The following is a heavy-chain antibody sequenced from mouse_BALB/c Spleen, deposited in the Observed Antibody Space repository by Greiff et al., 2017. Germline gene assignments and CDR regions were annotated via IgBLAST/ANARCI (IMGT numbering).Heavy chain of an antibody. CDR2: IDTSDSYT. CDR3: ARYGYGNGGMDD. V-gene: IGHV1-69*01. D-gene: IGHD2-10*02. Sequence: QVQLQQPGAELVMPGASVKMSCKASGYTFTDYWMHWVKQRPGQGLEWIGAIDTSDSYTSYNQKFKGKATLTVDESSSTAYMQLSSLTSEDSAVYYCARYGYGNGGMDDWGQGTSVTVSS. CDR1: GYTFTDYW. J-gene: IGHJ4*01.